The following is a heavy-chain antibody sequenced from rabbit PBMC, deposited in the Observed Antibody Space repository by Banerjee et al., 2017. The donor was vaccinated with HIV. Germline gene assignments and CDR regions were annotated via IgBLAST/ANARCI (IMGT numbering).Heavy chain of an antibody. Sequence: WIGCIDAGSSGTTYYASWAKGRFTISKASWTTVTLQMTSLTAADTASYFCARDLAGVIGWNFNLWGPGTLVTVS. J-gene: IGHJ4*01. CDR3: ARDLAGVIGWNFNL. V-gene: IGHV1S40*01. D-gene: IGHD4-1*01. CDR2: IDAGSSGTT.